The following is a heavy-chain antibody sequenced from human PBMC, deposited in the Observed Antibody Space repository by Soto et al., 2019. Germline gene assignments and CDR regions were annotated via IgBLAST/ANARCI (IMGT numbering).Heavy chain of an antibody. V-gene: IGHV3-23*01. CDR3: AKHPSAVLRFLEWLLYYFDY. Sequence: GGPLRLSCAASEFTFSSYAMSWVRQAPGKGLEWVSAISGSGGSTYYADSVKGRFTISRDNSKNTLYLQMNSLRAEDTAVYYCAKHPSAVLRFLEWLLYYFDYWGQGTLVTVSS. J-gene: IGHJ4*02. D-gene: IGHD3-3*01. CDR2: ISGSGGST. CDR1: EFTFSSYA.